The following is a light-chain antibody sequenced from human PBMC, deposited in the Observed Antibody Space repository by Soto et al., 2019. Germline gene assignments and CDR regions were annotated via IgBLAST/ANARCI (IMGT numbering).Light chain of an antibody. CDR2: LGS. V-gene: IGKV2-28*01. Sequence: DIVMTQSPLSLPVTPGEPASISCRSSQSLLHSSGYNYVDWYLQKPGQSPQLLIHLGSTRASGVPDRFSGSGSGTDFTLKISRVEAEDVGVYYCIQALQTPLTFGGGTRVEIK. CDR1: QSLLHSSGYNY. CDR3: IQALQTPLT. J-gene: IGKJ4*01.